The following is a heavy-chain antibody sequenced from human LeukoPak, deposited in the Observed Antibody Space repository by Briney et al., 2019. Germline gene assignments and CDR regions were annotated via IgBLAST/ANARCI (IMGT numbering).Heavy chain of an antibody. CDR3: ARDGAMVRGVINDAFDI. V-gene: IGHV4-59*01. D-gene: IGHD3-10*01. CDR2: IYYSGST. CDR1: GDSISSYY. Sequence: SETLSLTCTVSGDSISSYYWSWLRQPPGKGLEWIGYIYYSGSTNYNPSLKSRVTISVDTSKNQFSLKLSSVTAADTAVYYCARDGAMVRGVINDAFDIWGQGTMVTVSS. J-gene: IGHJ3*02.